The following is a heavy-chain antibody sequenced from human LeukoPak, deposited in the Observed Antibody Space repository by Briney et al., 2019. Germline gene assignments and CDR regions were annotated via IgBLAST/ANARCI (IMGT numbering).Heavy chain of an antibody. V-gene: IGHV3-49*03. CDR3: ASSGCGGDCYSEKTYYLDY. CDR2: IRSKAYGGTT. D-gene: IGHD2-21*02. Sequence: GGSLRLSCTASGFTFGDYAMSWFRQAPGKGLEWVGFIRSKAYGGTTEYAASVKGRFTISRDNAKNSLYLQLNSLRDEDTAVYYCASSGCGGDCYSEKTYYLDYWGQGTLVAVSS. J-gene: IGHJ4*02. CDR1: GFTFGDYA.